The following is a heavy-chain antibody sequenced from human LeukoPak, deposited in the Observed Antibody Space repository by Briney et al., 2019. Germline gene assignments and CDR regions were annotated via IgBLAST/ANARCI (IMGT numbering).Heavy chain of an antibody. V-gene: IGHV1-69*05. Sequence: SVKVSCKASGGTFSSYAISWVRQAPGQGLEWTGRIIPIFGTANYAQKFQGRVTITTDESTSTAYMELSSLRSEGTAVYYCARDKWAVAGTNFDYWGQGTLVTVSS. CDR3: ARDKWAVAGTNFDY. CDR1: GGTFSSYA. D-gene: IGHD6-19*01. J-gene: IGHJ4*02. CDR2: IIPIFGTA.